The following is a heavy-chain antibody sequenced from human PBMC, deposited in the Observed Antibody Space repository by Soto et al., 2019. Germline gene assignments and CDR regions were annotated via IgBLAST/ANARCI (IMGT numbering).Heavy chain of an antibody. D-gene: IGHD3-3*01. CDR2: MNPNSGNT. V-gene: IGHV1-8*01. Sequence: ASVKVSCKASGYTFTGYDINWVRQATGQGLEWMGWMNPNSGNTGCAQKFQGRVTMTRNTSISTAYMELSSLRSEDTAVYYCATGKERITIFGVVIKNNWFDPWGQGTLVTVSS. CDR3: ATGKERITIFGVVIKNNWFDP. CDR1: GYTFTGYD. J-gene: IGHJ5*02.